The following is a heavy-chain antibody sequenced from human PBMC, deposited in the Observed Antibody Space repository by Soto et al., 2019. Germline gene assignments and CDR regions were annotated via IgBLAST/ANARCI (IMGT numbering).Heavy chain of an antibody. J-gene: IGHJ3*02. Sequence: EVQLVESGGGLIQPGGSLRLSCAASGFTVSSNYMSWVRQAPGKGLEWVSVIYSGGSTYYADSVKGRFTISRDNSKNTLYLQMNSLRAEDTAVYYCAREGNSYGLDAFDIWGQGTMVTVSS. D-gene: IGHD5-18*01. V-gene: IGHV3-53*01. CDR1: GFTVSSNY. CDR2: IYSGGST. CDR3: AREGNSYGLDAFDI.